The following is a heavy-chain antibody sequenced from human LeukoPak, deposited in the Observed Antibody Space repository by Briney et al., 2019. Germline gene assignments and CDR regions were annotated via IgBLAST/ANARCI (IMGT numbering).Heavy chain of an antibody. CDR2: IYYSGST. CDR3: ARHGGGSYLDHFDY. D-gene: IGHD1-26*01. J-gene: IGHJ4*02. V-gene: IGHV4-39*01. CDR1: GGSISSSYYY. Sequence: SETLSLTCTVSGGSISSSYYYWGWIRQPPGKGLEWIGSIYYSGSTYYNPSLKSRVTISVDTSKNQFSLKLSSVTAADTAVYYCARHGGGSYLDHFDYWGQGTLVTVSS.